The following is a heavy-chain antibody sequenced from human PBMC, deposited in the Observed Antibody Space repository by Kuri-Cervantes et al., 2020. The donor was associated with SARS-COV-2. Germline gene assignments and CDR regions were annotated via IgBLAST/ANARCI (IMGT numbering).Heavy chain of an antibody. CDR3: ARNIDDCGGDCQPNDGFDI. Sequence: GGSLRLSCEGSGYKFTNYWIGWVRQMPGKGLEWMGVIYPDDSDTRYSPSFQGQVTISADKSIRTAYLQWNSLKASDTAIYYCARNIDDCGGDCQPNDGFDIWGQGTMVTVSS. CDR2: IYPDDSDT. V-gene: IGHV5-51*01. J-gene: IGHJ3*02. D-gene: IGHD2-21*01. CDR1: GYKFTNYW.